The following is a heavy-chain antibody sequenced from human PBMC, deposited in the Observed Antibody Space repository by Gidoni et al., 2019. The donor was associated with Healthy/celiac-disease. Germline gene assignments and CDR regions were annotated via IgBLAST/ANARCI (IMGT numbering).Heavy chain of an antibody. CDR2: INPSGGST. V-gene: IGHV1-46*03. CDR1: GYTFTSYY. D-gene: IGHD3-9*01. CDR3: AREIRYFDWLPRGESFSFDY. J-gene: IGHJ4*02. Sequence: QVQLVQSGAEVKKPGASVKVSCKASGYTFTSYYMHWVRQAPGQGLEWMGIINPSGGSTSYAQKFQGRVTMTRDTSTSTVYMELSSLRSEDTAVYYCAREIRYFDWLPRGESFSFDYWGQGTLVTVSS.